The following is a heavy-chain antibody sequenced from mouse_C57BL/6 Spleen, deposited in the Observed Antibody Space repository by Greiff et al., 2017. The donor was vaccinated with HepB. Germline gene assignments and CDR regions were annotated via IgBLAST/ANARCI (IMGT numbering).Heavy chain of an antibody. CDR3: ARQGYSNYAMDY. CDR1: GFTFSDYG. Sequence: EVMLVESGGGLVKPGGSLKLSCAASGFTFSDYGMHWVRQAPEKGLEWVAYISSGSSTIYYADTVKGRFTISRDNAKNTLFLQMTSLRSEDTAMYYCARQGYSNYAMDYWGQGTSVTVSS. CDR2: ISSGSSTI. D-gene: IGHD2-5*01. J-gene: IGHJ4*01. V-gene: IGHV5-17*01.